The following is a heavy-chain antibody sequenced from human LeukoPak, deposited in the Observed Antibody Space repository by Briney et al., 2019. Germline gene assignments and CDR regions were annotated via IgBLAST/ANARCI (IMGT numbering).Heavy chain of an antibody. V-gene: IGHV3-21*01. CDR3: ARVQDSSGYLDY. Sequence: PGGSLRLSCAASGFTFSSYSMNWVRQAPGKGLEWVSSISSSSYIYYADSVKGRFTISRDNAKNSLYLQMNSLRAEDTAVYYCARVQDSSGYLDYWGQGTLVTVSS. D-gene: IGHD3-22*01. J-gene: IGHJ4*02. CDR1: GFTFSSYS. CDR2: ISSSSYI.